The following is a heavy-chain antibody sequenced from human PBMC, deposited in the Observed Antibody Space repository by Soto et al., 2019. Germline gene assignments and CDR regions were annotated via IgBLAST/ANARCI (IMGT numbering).Heavy chain of an antibody. V-gene: IGHV2-70*04. CDR1: GFSLSTSGMR. J-gene: IGHJ2*01. CDR3: ARTKRYGGVWYFDL. Sequence: SGPTLVNPTQTLTLTCTFSGFSLSTSGMRVSWIRQPPGKALEWLARIDWDDDKFYSTSLKTRLTISKDTSKNQVVLTMTNMDPVDTATYYCARTKRYGGVWYFDLWGRGTLVTVSS. D-gene: IGHD4-17*01. CDR2: IDWDDDK.